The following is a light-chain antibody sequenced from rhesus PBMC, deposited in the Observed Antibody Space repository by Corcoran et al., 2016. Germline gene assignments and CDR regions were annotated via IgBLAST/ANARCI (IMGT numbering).Light chain of an antibody. CDR2: GGS. CDR1: QRLLHSNGNTY. J-gene: IGKJ1*01. Sequence: DIVMTQTPLSLPITPGEPASISCRSSQRLLHSNGNTYLHWYMQKPGQSPQLLFYGGSNRASGVPDRFRGSGSGTDFTLKISKVEAEDVGVYYCVQTIAFPWTFGQGTKVEIK. V-gene: IGKV2-72*01. CDR3: VQTIAFPWT.